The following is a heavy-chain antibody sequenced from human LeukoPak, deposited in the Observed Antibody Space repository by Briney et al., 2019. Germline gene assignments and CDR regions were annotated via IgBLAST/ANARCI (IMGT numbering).Heavy chain of an antibody. V-gene: IGHV1-69*05. J-gene: IGHJ5*02. D-gene: IGHD2-2*01. CDR2: IIPIFGTA. CDR1: GGTFSSYV. Sequence: SVKVSCKASGGTFSSYVISWVRQAPGQGLEWMGGIIPIFGTANYAQKFQGRVTITTDESTSTTYMELSSLRSEDTAVYYCARGLNCSSTSCYQGSWFDPWGQGTLVTVSS. CDR3: ARGLNCSSTSCYQGSWFDP.